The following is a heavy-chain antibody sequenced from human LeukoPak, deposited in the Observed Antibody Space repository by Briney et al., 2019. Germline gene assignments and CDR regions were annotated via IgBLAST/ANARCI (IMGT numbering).Heavy chain of an antibody. CDR2: ISGSGGST. CDR3: ARDPSLYYGSMYYMDV. CDR1: GFTFSSYA. V-gene: IGHV3-23*01. D-gene: IGHD3-10*01. Sequence: GGSLRLSCAASGFTFSSYAMSWVRQAPGKGLEWVSAISGSGGSTYYADSVKGRFTISRDNSKNTLYLQMNSLRAEDTAVYYCARDPSLYYGSMYYMDVWGKGTTVTVSS. J-gene: IGHJ6*03.